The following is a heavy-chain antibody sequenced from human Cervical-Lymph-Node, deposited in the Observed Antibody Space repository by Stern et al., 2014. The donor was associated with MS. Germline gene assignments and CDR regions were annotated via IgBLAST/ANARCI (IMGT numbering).Heavy chain of an antibody. D-gene: IGHD2-15*01. CDR1: GYTFAKYW. CDR3: ARVRCSDGGCYSLDAFDV. J-gene: IGHJ3*01. Sequence: EVQLVQSGAEVKRPGESLKISCKGSGYTFAKYWIAWVRQMPGKGLEWMGVVYPDDSDSRYSPSLQGQVTISADKSISTAYLQWSSLKASDTAIYYCARVRCSDGGCYSLDAFDVWGQGTVVTVSS. V-gene: IGHV5-51*03. CDR2: VYPDDSDS.